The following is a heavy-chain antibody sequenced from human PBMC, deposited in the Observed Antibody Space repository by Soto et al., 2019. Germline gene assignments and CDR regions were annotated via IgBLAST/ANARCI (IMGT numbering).Heavy chain of an antibody. CDR2: IKQDGSEK. Sequence: GGSLRLSCAASGFTFSSYWMSWVRQAPGKGLEWVANIKQDGSEKYYVDSVKGRFTISRDNAKNSLYLQMNSLRAEDTAVYYCARDHRSGYSGYVYYFDYWGQGTLVTVSS. V-gene: IGHV3-7*01. D-gene: IGHD5-12*01. CDR3: ARDHRSGYSGYVYYFDY. CDR1: GFTFSSYW. J-gene: IGHJ4*02.